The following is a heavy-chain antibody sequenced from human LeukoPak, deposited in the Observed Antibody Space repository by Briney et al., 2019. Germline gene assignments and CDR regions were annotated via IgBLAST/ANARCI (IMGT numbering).Heavy chain of an antibody. Sequence: PGGSLRLSCAASGFTFSSYSMNWVRQAPGKGLEWVSSISSSSSYIYYADSVKGRFTISRDNAKNLLYLQMNSLRAEDTAVYYCARDPEIETGFDYWGQGTLVTVSS. J-gene: IGHJ4*02. CDR1: GFTFSSYS. D-gene: IGHD5-24*01. V-gene: IGHV3-21*01. CDR3: ARDPEIETGFDY. CDR2: ISSSSSYI.